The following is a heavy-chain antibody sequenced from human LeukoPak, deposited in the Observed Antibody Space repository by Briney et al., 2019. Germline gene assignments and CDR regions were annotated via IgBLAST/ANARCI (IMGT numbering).Heavy chain of an antibody. CDR2: ISSSSSYI. V-gene: IGHV3-21*01. Sequence: PGGSLRLSCAASGFTFSTYWMHWVRQAPGKGLEWVSSISSSSSYIYYADSVKGRFTISRDNAKNSLYLQMNSLRAEDTAVYYCARDQPSHCGGDCYSGELIEPSFDIWGQGTMVTVSS. CDR1: GFTFSTYW. D-gene: IGHD2-21*02. CDR3: ARDQPSHCGGDCYSGELIEPSFDI. J-gene: IGHJ3*02.